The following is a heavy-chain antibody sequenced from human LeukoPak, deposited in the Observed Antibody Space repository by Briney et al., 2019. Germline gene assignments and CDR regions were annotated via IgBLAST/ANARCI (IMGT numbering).Heavy chain of an antibody. Sequence: GGSLRLSCAASGFTFSSYWMSWIRQALGKGLEWVANIKEDGSEKYYVDSVKGRFTISRDNAKNSLYLQMNSLRAEDTAVYYCARDAAFGVVITDAFDIWGQGTMVTVSS. J-gene: IGHJ3*02. CDR3: ARDAAFGVVITDAFDI. D-gene: IGHD3-3*01. CDR2: IKEDGSEK. CDR1: GFTFSSYW. V-gene: IGHV3-7*01.